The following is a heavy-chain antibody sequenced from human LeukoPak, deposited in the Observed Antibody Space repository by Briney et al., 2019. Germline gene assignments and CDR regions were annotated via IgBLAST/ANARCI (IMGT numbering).Heavy chain of an antibody. CDR1: GGSISSYY. CDR3: ARHYTALNPCAFDI. V-gene: IGHV4-59*08. CDR2: IYYSGST. D-gene: IGHD5-18*01. Sequence: SETLSPTCTVSGGSISSYYWSWIRQPPGKGLEWIGYIYYSGSTNYNPSLKSRVTISVDTSKNQFSLKLSSVTAADTAVYYCARHYTALNPCAFDIWGQGTMVTVSS. J-gene: IGHJ3*02.